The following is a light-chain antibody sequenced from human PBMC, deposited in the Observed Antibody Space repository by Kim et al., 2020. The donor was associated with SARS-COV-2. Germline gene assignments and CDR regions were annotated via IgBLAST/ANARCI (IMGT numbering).Light chain of an antibody. V-gene: IGLV1-44*01. J-gene: IGLJ1*01. Sequence: GQKVTISCSGSTFNIGSHAVNWYQQRPVTAPKLLICKDHQVPSGVPDRFSGSKSGTSASLAISGLQSEDEADYYCATWDDSLKGYVFGTGTKVTVL. CDR2: KDH. CDR3: ATWDDSLKGYV. CDR1: TFNIGSHA.